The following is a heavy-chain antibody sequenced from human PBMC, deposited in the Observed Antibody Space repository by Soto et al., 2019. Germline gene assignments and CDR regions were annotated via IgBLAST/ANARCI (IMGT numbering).Heavy chain of an antibody. CDR1: GYTFTSYG. Sequence: ASVTVSCQASGYTFTSYGISWVRQAPGQGLEWMGWISAYNGNTNYAQKLQGRVTMTTDTSTSTAYMELRSLRSDDTAVYYCARDSSYDFWSGYSAPDAFDIWGQGTMVTVSS. V-gene: IGHV1-18*01. D-gene: IGHD3-3*01. CDR3: ARDSSYDFWSGYSAPDAFDI. CDR2: ISAYNGNT. J-gene: IGHJ3*02.